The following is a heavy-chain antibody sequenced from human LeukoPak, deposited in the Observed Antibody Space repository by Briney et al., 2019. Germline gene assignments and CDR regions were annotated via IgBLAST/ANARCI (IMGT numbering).Heavy chain of an antibody. J-gene: IGHJ5*02. V-gene: IGHV4-34*01. CDR2: INQSGST. CDR1: GGSFSGYY. Sequence: SETLSLTCAVYGGSFSGYYWNWIRQPPGKGLEWIGEINQSGSTTYNPSLQSRVTMSVDTSTNQISLKMTSVTAADTAIYYCARHTWQWLPFDPWGQGTLVTVSS. CDR3: ARHTWQWLPFDP. D-gene: IGHD5-12*01.